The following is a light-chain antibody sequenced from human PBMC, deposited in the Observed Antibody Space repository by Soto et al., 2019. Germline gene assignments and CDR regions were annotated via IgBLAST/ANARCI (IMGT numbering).Light chain of an antibody. V-gene: IGKV1-5*01. Sequence: EIQMTQSPFTLSSFVGDRGTNTFPASQSIKDWLAWYQQKPGKAPKLLIFDASSLESGVPSRFSGSGSGSQFTLTISSLQPDDFATYYCQQFNSYSRTFGQGTKVDIK. CDR1: QSIKDW. J-gene: IGKJ1*01. CDR2: DAS. CDR3: QQFNSYSRT.